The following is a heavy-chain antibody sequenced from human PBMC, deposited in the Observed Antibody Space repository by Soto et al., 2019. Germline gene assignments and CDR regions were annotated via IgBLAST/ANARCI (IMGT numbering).Heavy chain of an antibody. CDR3: ARGSYYGSRGYSLDY. J-gene: IGHJ4*02. CDR2: ISAYSGNT. CDR1: GYTFTTYG. V-gene: IGHV1-18*01. Sequence: AASLKVSCKASGYTFTTYGLSWVRQAPGQGLERMGWISAYSGNTNYAQKLQGRVTMTTGTSTSTAYMELRSLRSDDTAVYYCARGSYYGSRGYSLDYWGQGTLVTVSS. D-gene: IGHD3-22*01.